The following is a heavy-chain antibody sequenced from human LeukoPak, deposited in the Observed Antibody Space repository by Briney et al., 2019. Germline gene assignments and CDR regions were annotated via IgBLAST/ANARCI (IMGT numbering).Heavy chain of an antibody. V-gene: IGHV3-7*01. CDR2: INQDGSAQ. CDR1: GFTFSNAW. CDR3: ARDSESWTETGPRFDY. Sequence: PGGSLRLSCAVSGFTFSNAWMFWVRQAPGKGLEWVANINQDGSAQYYVDSVKGQFTISRDNAKNSLYLQMNSLRVEDTAVYYCARDSESWTETGPRFDYWGQGTLVTVSS. D-gene: IGHD3-9*01. J-gene: IGHJ4*02.